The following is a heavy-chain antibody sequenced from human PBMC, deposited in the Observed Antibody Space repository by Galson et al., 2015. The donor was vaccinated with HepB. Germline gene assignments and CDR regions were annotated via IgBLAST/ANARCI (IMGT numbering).Heavy chain of an antibody. V-gene: IGHV3-33*01. CDR1: GFTFSGFG. CDR3: VREVASGWYYFDY. Sequence: SLRLSCAASGFTFSGFGMHWVRQAPGKGLQWVALIWANGSKQHYADSVKGRFTISRDNSENTLFLQMNSLSAEDSAVYYCVREVASGWYYFDYWGQGTLVTVS. CDR2: IWANGSKQ. J-gene: IGHJ4*02. D-gene: IGHD6-19*01.